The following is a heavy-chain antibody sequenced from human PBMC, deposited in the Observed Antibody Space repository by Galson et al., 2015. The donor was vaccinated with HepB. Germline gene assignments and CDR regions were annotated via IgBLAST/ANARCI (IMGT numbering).Heavy chain of an antibody. CDR1: GFTFSNYW. V-gene: IGHV3-7*03. CDR3: AREWGTIAAAGTPLDY. D-gene: IGHD6-13*01. CDR2: IKQDGSEK. J-gene: IGHJ4*02. Sequence: SLRLSCAASGFTFSNYWMSWVRQAPGKGLEWVANIKQDGSEKYYVDSVKGRFTISRDNAKNSLYLQMNSLRAEDTAVYYCAREWGTIAAAGTPLDYWGQGTLVTVSS.